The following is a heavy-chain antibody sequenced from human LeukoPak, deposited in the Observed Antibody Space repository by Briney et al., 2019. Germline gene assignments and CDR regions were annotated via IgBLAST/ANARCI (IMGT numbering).Heavy chain of an antibody. J-gene: IGHJ6*03. CDR2: IYHSGST. CDR1: GGSISSSNW. Sequence: PSETLSLTCAVSGGSISSSNWWSWVRQPPGKGLEWIGEIYHSGSTNYNPSLKSRVTISVDKSKNQFSLRLNSVTAADTAVYYCARLHHDYGSGTYGGAYNYYMDVWGKGTTVTVSS. D-gene: IGHD3-10*01. V-gene: IGHV4-4*02. CDR3: ARLHHDYGSGTYGGAYNYYMDV.